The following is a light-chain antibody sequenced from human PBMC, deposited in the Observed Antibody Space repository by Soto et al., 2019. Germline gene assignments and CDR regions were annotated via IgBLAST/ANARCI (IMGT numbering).Light chain of an antibody. J-gene: IGKJ1*01. CDR3: QQYAQRWT. Sequence: EFVLTQAPGTLSLSPGERATLSCRASQRVDDSHLAWYQLPPGQDPRLLIYAASDRATGVPARFSGSGSGTEFTLTIDSLQSEDFAVYYCQQYAQRWTFGQGTKVDIK. V-gene: IGKV3-20*01. CDR2: AAS. CDR1: QRVDDSH.